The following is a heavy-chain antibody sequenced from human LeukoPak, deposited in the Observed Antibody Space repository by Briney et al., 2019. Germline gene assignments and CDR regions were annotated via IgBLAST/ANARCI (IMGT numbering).Heavy chain of an antibody. Sequence: ASVTVSCKVSGYTHTELSMHSLRQAPGKGLVWMGGFDPEDGETIYAQKYQGRVTMTEDTSTDTAYMELSSLRSEDTAVYYWATLLGQQLVRGGFDPWGQGTLVTVSS. J-gene: IGHJ5*02. CDR1: GYTHTELS. D-gene: IGHD6-13*01. CDR3: ATLLGQQLVRGGFDP. CDR2: FDPEDGET. V-gene: IGHV1-24*01.